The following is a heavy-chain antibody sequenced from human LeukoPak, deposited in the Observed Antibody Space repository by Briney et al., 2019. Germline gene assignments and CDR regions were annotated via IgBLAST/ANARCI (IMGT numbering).Heavy chain of an antibody. CDR3: TTDPLWFGELSNWFDP. V-gene: IGHV1-69*05. CDR2: IIPIFGTA. J-gene: IGHJ5*02. Sequence: GASVKVSCKASGGTFSSYAISWVRQAPGQGLEWMGGIIPIFGTANYAQKFQGRVTITTDESTSTAYMELSSLRSEDTAVYYCTTDPLWFGELSNWFDPWGQGTLVTVSS. D-gene: IGHD3-10*01. CDR1: GGTFSSYA.